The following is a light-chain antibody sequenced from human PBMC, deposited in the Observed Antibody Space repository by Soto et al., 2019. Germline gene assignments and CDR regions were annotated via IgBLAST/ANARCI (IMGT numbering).Light chain of an antibody. Sequence: EIVMTQSPGTLSVSPGEGATLSCRASQSVSTNLAWYQQQPDQAPRLLIYGASTTATGMPARFSGSGSGTEFTLTISIMHSEDFAVYYCQQYYTWPRTFGQGTRVEIK. CDR3: QQYYTWPRT. CDR2: GAS. CDR1: QSVSTN. J-gene: IGKJ1*01. V-gene: IGKV3-15*01.